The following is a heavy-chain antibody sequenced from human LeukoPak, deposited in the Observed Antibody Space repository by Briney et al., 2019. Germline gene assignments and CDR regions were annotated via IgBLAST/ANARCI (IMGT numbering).Heavy chain of an antibody. D-gene: IGHD3-10*01. Sequence: SETLSPTRTVSGGPISSYYCSWSRQPSGEGLEWSGRIYTSGSTKYNPSLTSRVTISVNTSKHQFSLMLGYVTAADTGVCCCEAVRPLSFGELDHWGQGTLVTVSS. V-gene: IGHV4-4*07. CDR2: IYTSGST. CDR3: EAVRPLSFGELDH. J-gene: IGHJ5*02. CDR1: GGPISSYY.